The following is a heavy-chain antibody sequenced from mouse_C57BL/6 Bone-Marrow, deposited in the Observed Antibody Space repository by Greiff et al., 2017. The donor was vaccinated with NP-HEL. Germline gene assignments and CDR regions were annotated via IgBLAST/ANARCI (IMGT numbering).Heavy chain of an antibody. V-gene: IGHV1-19*01. D-gene: IGHD1-1*01. J-gene: IGHJ4*01. Sequence: VQLQQSGPVLVKPGASVKMSCKASGYTFTDYYMNWVKQSHGKSLEWIGVINPYNGGTSYNQKFKGKATLTVDKSSSTAYMELNSLTSEDSAVYYCARRIITTVVADAMDYWGQGTSVTVSS. CDR2: INPYNGGT. CDR1: GYTFTDYY. CDR3: ARRIITTVVADAMDY.